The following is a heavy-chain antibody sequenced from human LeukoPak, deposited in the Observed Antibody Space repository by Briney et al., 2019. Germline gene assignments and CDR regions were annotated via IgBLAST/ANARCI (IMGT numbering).Heavy chain of an antibody. CDR2: ISYDGSNK. CDR3: ASGGTRGGYYYMDV. J-gene: IGHJ6*03. D-gene: IGHD2-2*01. Sequence: GGSLRLSCAASGFTFSSYAMHWVRQAPGKGLEWVAVISYDGSNKYYADSVKGRFTISRGNSKNTLYLQMNSLRAEDTAVYYCASGGTRGGYYYMDVWGKGTTVTVSS. V-gene: IGHV3-30*01. CDR1: GFTFSSYA.